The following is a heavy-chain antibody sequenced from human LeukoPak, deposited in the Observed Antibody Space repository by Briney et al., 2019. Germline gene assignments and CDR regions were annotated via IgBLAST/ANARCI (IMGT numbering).Heavy chain of an antibody. V-gene: IGHV4-39*07. Sequence: SETLSLTCTVSGGSISSSSYYWGWIRQPPGKGLEWIGSIYYSGSTYYNPSLKSRVTISVDTSKNQFSLKLSSVTAADTAVYYCAREAYSSSWYAPYYFDYWGQGTLVTVSS. J-gene: IGHJ4*02. CDR1: GGSISSSSYY. CDR3: AREAYSSSWYAPYYFDY. CDR2: IYYSGST. D-gene: IGHD6-13*01.